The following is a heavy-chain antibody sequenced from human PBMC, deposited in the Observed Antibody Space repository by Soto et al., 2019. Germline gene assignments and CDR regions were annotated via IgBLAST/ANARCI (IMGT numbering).Heavy chain of an antibody. D-gene: IGHD1-26*01. CDR2: ISARGGST. V-gene: IGHV3-23*01. CDR1: GFTFSSDA. CDR3: AKSRAVRGAAAFDI. Sequence: EVQLLESGGGLVQPGGSLRLSCAASGFTFSSDAMSWVRQSPGKGLEWVSAISARGGSTYYADSLKGQFTISRDNSKNTLYSKMKSLRTKDKAVYYCAKSRAVRGAAAFDIWGQGTMVTVSS. J-gene: IGHJ3*02.